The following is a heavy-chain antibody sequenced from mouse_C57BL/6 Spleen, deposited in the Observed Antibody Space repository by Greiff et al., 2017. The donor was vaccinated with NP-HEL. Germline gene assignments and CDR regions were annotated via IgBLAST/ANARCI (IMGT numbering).Heavy chain of an antibody. V-gene: IGHV5-17*01. Sequence: EVMLVESGGGLVKPGGSLKLSCAASGFTFSDYGMHWVRQAPEKGLEWVAYISSGSSTIYYADTVKGRFTISRDNAKNTLFRQMTSLRSEDTAMYYCARDNYDYAMDYWGQGTSVTVSS. CDR2: ISSGSSTI. CDR1: GFTFSDYG. CDR3: ARDNYDYAMDY. D-gene: IGHD2-4*01. J-gene: IGHJ4*01.